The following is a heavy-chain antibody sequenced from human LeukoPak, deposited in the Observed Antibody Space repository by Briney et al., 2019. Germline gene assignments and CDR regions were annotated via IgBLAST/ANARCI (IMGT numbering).Heavy chain of an antibody. V-gene: IGHV1-69*04. J-gene: IGHJ4*02. D-gene: IGHD1-26*01. CDR3: ARERGWESHHFDY. CDR2: IIPILGIA. Sequence: ASVKVSCKASGGTFSSYAISWVRQAPGQGLEWMGRIIPILGIANYAQKFQGRVTITADKSTSTAYMELSSLRSEDTAVYYCARERGWESHHFDYWGQGTLVTVSS. CDR1: GGTFSSYA.